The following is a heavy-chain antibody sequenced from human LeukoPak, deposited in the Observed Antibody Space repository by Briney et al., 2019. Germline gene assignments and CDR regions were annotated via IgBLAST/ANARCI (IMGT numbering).Heavy chain of an antibody. Sequence: SETLSLTCTVSGGSISSYYWSWIRQPPGKGLEWIGYIYYSGSTNYNPSLKSRVTMSVDTSKNQFSLRLSSVTAADTAVYYCARDGYYYDSSGLPRFDYWGQGTLVTVSS. CDR3: ARDGYYYDSSGLPRFDY. J-gene: IGHJ4*02. CDR2: IYYSGST. V-gene: IGHV4-59*12. D-gene: IGHD3-22*01. CDR1: GGSISSYY.